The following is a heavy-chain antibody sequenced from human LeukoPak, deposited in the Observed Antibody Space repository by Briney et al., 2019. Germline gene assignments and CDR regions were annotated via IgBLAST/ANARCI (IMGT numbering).Heavy chain of an antibody. CDR1: GFTFSSYW. CDR3: ARDRLGYCSSTSCGEDFDY. J-gene: IGHJ4*02. D-gene: IGHD2-2*01. CDR2: IKQDGSEK. Sequence: GGSLRLSCAASGFTFSSYWMSWVRQAPGKGLEWVANIKQDGSEKYYVDSVKGRFTISRDNAKNSLYLQMNSLRAEDTAVYDCARDRLGYCSSTSCGEDFDYWGQGTLVTVSS. V-gene: IGHV3-7*01.